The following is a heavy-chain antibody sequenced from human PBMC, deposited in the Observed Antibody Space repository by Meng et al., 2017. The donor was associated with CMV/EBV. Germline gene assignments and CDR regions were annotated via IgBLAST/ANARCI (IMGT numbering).Heavy chain of an antibody. CDR1: GGSISSYY. V-gene: IGHV4-59*01. CDR2: IYYSGST. D-gene: IGHD3-16*02. CDR3: ARGTMITFGGVIVYDY. Sequence: SETLSLTCTVSGGSISSYYWSWMRQPPGKGLEWIGYIYYSGSTNYNPSLKSRVTISVDTSKNQFSLKLSSVTAADTAVYYCARGTMITFGGVIVYDYWGQGTLVTVSS. J-gene: IGHJ4*02.